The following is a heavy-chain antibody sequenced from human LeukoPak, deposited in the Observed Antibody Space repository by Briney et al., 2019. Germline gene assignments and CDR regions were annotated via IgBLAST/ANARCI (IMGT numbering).Heavy chain of an antibody. V-gene: IGHV1-46*01. D-gene: IGHD3-22*01. J-gene: IGHJ4*02. CDR2: INPNDGST. Sequence: ASVKVSCKASGYTFTAYHMHWVRQAPGQGLEWVGIINPNDGSTNYAQRFQGRVTMTRDRSTSTVYMELSSLRSEDTAVYYYARGTQIDSSVYYAGHFDYWGQGTLVTVSS. CDR1: GYTFTAYH. CDR3: ARGTQIDSSVYYAGHFDY.